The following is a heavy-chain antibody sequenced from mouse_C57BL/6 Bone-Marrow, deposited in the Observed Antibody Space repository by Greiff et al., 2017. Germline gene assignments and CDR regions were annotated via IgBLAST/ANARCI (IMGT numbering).Heavy chain of an antibody. CDR3: ARADGYYRMDY. CDR2: ISSGGSYT. Sequence: EVQLVESGGDLVKPGGSLQLSCAASGFTFSSYGMSWVRQTPDKRLAWVATISSGGSYTYSPDSVKGRFTISRDNAKNTLYLQMSSLKSEDTAMYYCARADGYYRMDYWGQGTSVTVAS. CDR1: GFTFSSYG. D-gene: IGHD2-3*01. J-gene: IGHJ4*01. V-gene: IGHV5-6*01.